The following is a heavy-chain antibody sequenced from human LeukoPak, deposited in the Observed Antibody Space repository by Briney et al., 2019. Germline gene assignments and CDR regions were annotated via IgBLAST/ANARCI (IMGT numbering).Heavy chain of an antibody. Sequence: ASVKVSCKVSGYTLTELSMHWVRQAPGKGLEWMGGFDPEDGETIYAQKFQGRVTMTEDTSTDTAYTELSSLRSEDTAVYYCATEARELLRLGELFAYFDYWGQGTLVTASS. D-gene: IGHD3-16*01. J-gene: IGHJ4*02. CDR3: ATEARELLRLGELFAYFDY. CDR1: GYTLTELS. V-gene: IGHV1-24*01. CDR2: FDPEDGET.